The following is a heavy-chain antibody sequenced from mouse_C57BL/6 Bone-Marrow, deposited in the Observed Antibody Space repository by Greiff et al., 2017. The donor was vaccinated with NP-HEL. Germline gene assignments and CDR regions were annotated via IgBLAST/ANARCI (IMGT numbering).Heavy chain of an antibody. Sequence: QVQLKESGPGLVQPSQSLSITCTVSGFSLTSYGVHWVRQSPGKGLEWLGVIWSGGSTDYNAAFISRLSISKDNSKSQVFFKMNSLQADDTAIYYCARNIYYDFHDLFAYWGQGTLVTVSA. V-gene: IGHV2-2*01. CDR1: GFSLTSYG. CDR2: IWSGGST. CDR3: ARNIYYDFHDLFAY. D-gene: IGHD2-4*01. J-gene: IGHJ3*01.